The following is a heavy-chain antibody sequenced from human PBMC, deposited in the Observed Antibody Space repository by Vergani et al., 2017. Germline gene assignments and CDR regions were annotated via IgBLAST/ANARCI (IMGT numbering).Heavy chain of an antibody. CDR1: GFTVSSNY. CDR3: AKCPSYDFWSGYSNYWYFDL. J-gene: IGHJ2*01. CDR2: IYSGGST. V-gene: IGHV3-66*01. Sequence: VQLVESGGGLVKPGGSLRLSCAASGFTVSSNYMSWVRQAPGKGLEWVSVIYSGGSTYYADSVKGRFTISRDNSKNTLYLQMNSLRAEDTAVYYCAKCPSYDFWSGYSNYWYFDLWGRGTLVTVSS. D-gene: IGHD3-3*01.